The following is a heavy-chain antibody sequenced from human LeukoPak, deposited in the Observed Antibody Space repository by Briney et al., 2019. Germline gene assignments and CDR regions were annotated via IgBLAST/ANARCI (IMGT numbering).Heavy chain of an antibody. D-gene: IGHD3-16*01. Sequence: GGSLRLSCAASGFTFSSYWMHWVRQVPNQGLMWVSRINSDETISEYVDSVNGRFTISRDNAKNTLYLQMNSLRAEDTAVYFCLYGGYFQHWGQGTLVTVSS. V-gene: IGHV3-74*01. CDR3: LYGGYFQH. J-gene: IGHJ1*01. CDR2: INSDETIS. CDR1: GFTFSSYW.